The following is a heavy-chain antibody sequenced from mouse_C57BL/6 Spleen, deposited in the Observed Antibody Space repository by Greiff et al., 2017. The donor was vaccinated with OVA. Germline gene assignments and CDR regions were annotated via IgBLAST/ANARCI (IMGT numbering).Heavy chain of an antibody. CDR1: GYTFTSYG. V-gene: IGHV1-81*01. D-gene: IGHD2-1*01. Sequence: QVQLQQSGAELARPGASVKLSCKASGYTFTSYGISWVKQRTGQGLEWIGEIYPRSGNTYYNEKFKGKATLTADKSSSTAYMELRSLTSEDSAVYFCARSDYGNLYAMDYWGQGTSVTVSS. CDR3: ARSDYGNLYAMDY. J-gene: IGHJ4*01. CDR2: IYPRSGNT.